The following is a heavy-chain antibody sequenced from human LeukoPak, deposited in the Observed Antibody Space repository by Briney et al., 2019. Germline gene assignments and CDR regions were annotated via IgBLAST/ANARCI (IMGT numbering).Heavy chain of an antibody. J-gene: IGHJ6*01. CDR2: IYPGDSDT. Sequence: GESLKISCKGSGYSFTSYWIGWVRQMPGKGLEWMGIIYPGDSDTRYSPSFQGQVPISADKYLTTAYLQWSSLKSSDTAMYYCARHAINPYYYGMDVWGQGTTVTVSS. D-gene: IGHD2-2*02. V-gene: IGHV5-51*01. CDR1: GYSFTSYW. CDR3: ARHAINPYYYGMDV.